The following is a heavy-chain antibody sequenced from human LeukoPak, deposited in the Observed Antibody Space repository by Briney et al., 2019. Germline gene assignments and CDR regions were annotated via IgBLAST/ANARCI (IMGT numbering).Heavy chain of an antibody. CDR2: INHSGST. D-gene: IGHD3-10*01. Sequence: PGGSLRLSCAASGFTFSSSNMNWIRQPPGKGLEWIGEINHSGSTNYNPSLKSRVTISVDMSKNQFSLKLSSVTAADTAVYYCASRSSGSYCNDWFDPWGQGTLVTVSS. V-gene: IGHV4-34*01. CDR1: GFTFSSSN. CDR3: ASRSSGSYCNDWFDP. J-gene: IGHJ5*02.